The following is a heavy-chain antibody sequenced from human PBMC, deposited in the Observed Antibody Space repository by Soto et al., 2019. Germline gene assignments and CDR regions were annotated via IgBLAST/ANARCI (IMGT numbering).Heavy chain of an antibody. CDR3: ARPRRGVRYYGMDV. J-gene: IGHJ6*02. Sequence: QVQLVQSGAEVKKPGSSVKVSCKASGGTFSSYTISWVRQAPGQGLEWMGRIIPILGIANYAQKFQGRVTITADKSTGTAYMELSSLRSEDTAVYYCARPRRGVRYYGMDVWGQGTTVTVSS. V-gene: IGHV1-69*02. CDR2: IIPILGIA. CDR1: GGTFSSYT. D-gene: IGHD3-16*01.